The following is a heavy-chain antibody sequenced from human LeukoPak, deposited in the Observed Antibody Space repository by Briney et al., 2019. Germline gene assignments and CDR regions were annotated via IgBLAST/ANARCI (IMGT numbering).Heavy chain of an antibody. CDR3: ARNSAGYTNRGNYYYYMDV. J-gene: IGHJ6*03. D-gene: IGHD5-24*01. CDR2: INHSGST. Sequence: PSETLSLTCAVYGGSFSGYYWSWIRQPPGKGLEWIVEINHSGSTNYNPSLKSRVTISVDTSKNQFSLKLSSVTAADTAVYYCARNSAGYTNRGNYYYYMDVWGKGTTVTVSS. CDR1: GGSFSGYY. V-gene: IGHV4-34*01.